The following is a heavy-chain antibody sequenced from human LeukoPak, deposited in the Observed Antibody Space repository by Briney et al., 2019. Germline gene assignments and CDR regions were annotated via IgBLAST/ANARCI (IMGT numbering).Heavy chain of an antibody. CDR2: IYSGGDT. D-gene: IGHD3-22*01. Sequence: GGSLRLSCAASGFTVSSNYMSWVRQAPGKGVEGVSVIYSGGDTYYADSVRGRFTVSRDNSKNTLYLQMNSLRVDDTAVYYCGKLKSSGYLIEYWGQGTLVTVSS. J-gene: IGHJ4*02. V-gene: IGHV3-53*01. CDR1: GFTVSSNY. CDR3: GKLKSSGYLIEY.